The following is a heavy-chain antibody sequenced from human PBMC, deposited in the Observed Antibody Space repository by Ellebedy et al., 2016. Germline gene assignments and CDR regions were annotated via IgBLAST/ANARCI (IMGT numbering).Heavy chain of an antibody. CDR3: AKGARTAMIVVVIGELGY. V-gene: IGHV3-30*18. Sequence: GGSLRLXXAASGFTFSSYGMHWVRQAPGKGLEWVAVISYDGSNKYYADSLKGRFTISRDNSKNTLYLQMNSLRAEDTAVYYCAKGARTAMIVVVIGELGYWGQGTLVTVSS. D-gene: IGHD3-22*01. CDR2: ISYDGSNK. CDR1: GFTFSSYG. J-gene: IGHJ4*02.